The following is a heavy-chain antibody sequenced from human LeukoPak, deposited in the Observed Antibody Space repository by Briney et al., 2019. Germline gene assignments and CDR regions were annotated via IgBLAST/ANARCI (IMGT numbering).Heavy chain of an antibody. CDR2: INHSGST. CDR1: GGSFSGYY. D-gene: IGHD1-26*01. V-gene: IGHV4-34*01. Sequence: SETLSLTCAVYGGSFSGYYWSWIRQPPGKGLEWIGEINHSGSTNYNPSLKSRVTISVDTSKNQFSLKLSSVTAADTAVYYCARGCSGSYYDVLGYYYYYYTDVWGKGTTVTVSS. CDR3: ARGCSGSYYDVLGYYYYYYTDV. J-gene: IGHJ6*03.